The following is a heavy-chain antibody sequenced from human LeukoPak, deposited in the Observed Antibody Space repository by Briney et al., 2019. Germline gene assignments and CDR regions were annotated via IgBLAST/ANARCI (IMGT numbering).Heavy chain of an antibody. J-gene: IGHJ4*02. D-gene: IGHD3-10*01. CDR1: GGPFSGYY. CDR2: INHSGST. V-gene: IGHV4-34*01. CDR3: ARGLNYYGSGSYLDY. Sequence: SETLSLTCAVYGGPFSGYYWSWIRQPPGKGLEWIGEINHSGSTNHNPSLKSRVTISVDTSKTQFSLKLSSVTAADTAVYYCARGLNYYGSGSYLDYWGQGTLVTVYS.